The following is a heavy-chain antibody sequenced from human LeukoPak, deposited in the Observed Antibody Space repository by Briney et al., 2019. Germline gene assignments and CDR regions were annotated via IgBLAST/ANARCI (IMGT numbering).Heavy chain of an antibody. CDR2: IYSGGST. Sequence: GGSLRLSCAASGFTVSSNYMSWVRQAPGKGLEWVSIIYSGGSTYYAGSVKGRFSISRDNSKNTLYLQMNSLRAEDTAVYYCARLGRELIYEFDYWGQGTLVTVSS. D-gene: IGHD1-26*01. CDR3: ARLGRELIYEFDY. CDR1: GFTVSSNY. V-gene: IGHV3-66*01. J-gene: IGHJ4*02.